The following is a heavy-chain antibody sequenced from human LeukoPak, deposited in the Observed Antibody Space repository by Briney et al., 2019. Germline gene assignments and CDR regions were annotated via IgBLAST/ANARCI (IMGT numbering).Heavy chain of an antibody. D-gene: IGHD6-13*01. V-gene: IGHV4-30-4*07. J-gene: IGHJ5*02. CDR1: GGSISSGGYS. Sequence: SLSLTCALSGGSISSGGYSWSWIRQTPGKGLEWIAYIHDSGSTYNNPSLKSRISISIDTSKNQFSLKLNSVTAADTAVYYCARVVAAAGNNWFDPWGQGTLVTVSS. CDR2: IHDSGST. CDR3: ARVVAAAGNNWFDP.